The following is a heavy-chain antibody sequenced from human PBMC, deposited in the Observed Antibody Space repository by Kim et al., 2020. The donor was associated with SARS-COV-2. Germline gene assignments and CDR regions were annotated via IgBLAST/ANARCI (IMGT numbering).Heavy chain of an antibody. V-gene: IGHV3-13*01. CDR3: ARVPRYCSGGSCFDY. CDR1: GFTFSSYD. Sequence: GGSLRLSCAASGFTFSSYDMHWVRQATGKGLEWVSAIGTAGDTYYPGSVKGRLTISRENAKNSLYLQMNSLRAGDTAVYYCARVPRYCSGGSCFDYWGQGTLVTVSS. D-gene: IGHD2-15*01. J-gene: IGHJ4*02. CDR2: IGTAGDT.